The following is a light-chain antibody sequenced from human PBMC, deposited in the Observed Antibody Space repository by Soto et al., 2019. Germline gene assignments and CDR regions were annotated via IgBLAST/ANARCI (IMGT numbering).Light chain of an antibody. Sequence: EIVLTQSPGTLSLSPGERATLSCRASQTVSSNYLAWYQQKPGQAPRLLIFDASSRATGIPDRFSGSGSGTDFTLTIGRLEPEDFAVYYCQHYGNSPPNAFGQGTKLEI. V-gene: IGKV3-20*01. CDR3: QHYGNSPPNA. J-gene: IGKJ2*01. CDR1: QTVSSNY. CDR2: DAS.